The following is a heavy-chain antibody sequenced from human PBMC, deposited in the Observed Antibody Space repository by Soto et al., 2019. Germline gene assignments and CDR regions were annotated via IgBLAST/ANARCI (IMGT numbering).Heavy chain of an antibody. CDR3: ARVHYHSSGYYSEIFDY. J-gene: IGHJ4*02. D-gene: IGHD3-22*01. Sequence: QVKLVQSGAEGKQPGASVKVSCMASGYTFTTYAVTWVRQAPGQGLEWMGWVSVYTGNTKYAQRLQDRVTMTTDTSTSTAYMELRSLRSDDTAVYYCARVHYHSSGYYSEIFDYWGQGTLVTVSS. CDR2: VSVYTGNT. CDR1: GYTFTTYA. V-gene: IGHV1-18*01.